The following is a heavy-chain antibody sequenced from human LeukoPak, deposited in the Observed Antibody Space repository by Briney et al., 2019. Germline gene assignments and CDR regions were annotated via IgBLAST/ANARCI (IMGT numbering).Heavy chain of an antibody. CDR1: GFTFSTYA. Sequence: GGSLRLSCAASGFTFSTYAMTWVRQAPGKGLEWVSIIYSGGSTFYADSVKGRFTISRDNSKNTLYLQMNSLRAEDTAVYYCARGDCSSTICYSPMDVWGKGTTVTVSS. CDR3: ARGDCSSTICYSPMDV. CDR2: IYSGGST. D-gene: IGHD2-2*01. J-gene: IGHJ6*03. V-gene: IGHV3-53*01.